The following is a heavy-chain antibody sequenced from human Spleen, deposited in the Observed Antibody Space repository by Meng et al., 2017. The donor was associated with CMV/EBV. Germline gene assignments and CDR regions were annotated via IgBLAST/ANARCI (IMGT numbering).Heavy chain of an antibody. CDR3: ASEFHGSYYFFDY. CDR1: ICTSCL. J-gene: IGHJ4*02. V-gene: IGHV1-46*01. Sequence: ICTSCLCHGWRRAPAEEPQGLVVIIPRGDSTRYRQYFKGRLTMTKDTSTSTVFMKLSSMKSVDTATYYCASEFHGSYYFFDYWGQGTLVTVSS. CDR2: IIPRGDST. D-gene: IGHD1-26*01.